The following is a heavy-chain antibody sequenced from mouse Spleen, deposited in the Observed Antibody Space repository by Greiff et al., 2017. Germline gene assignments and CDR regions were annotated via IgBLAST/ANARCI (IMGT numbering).Heavy chain of an antibody. J-gene: IGHJ4*01. CDR1: GYTFTSYW. V-gene: IGHV1-53*01. CDR2: INPSNGGT. D-gene: IGHD2-3*01. Sequence: QVQLQQPGTELVKPGASVKLSCKASGYTFTSYWMHWVKQRPGQGLEWIGNINPSNGGTNYNEKFKSEATLTVDKSSSTAYMQLSSLTSEDSAVYYCARWDGDYYAMDYWGQGTSVTVSS. CDR3: ARWDGDYYAMDY.